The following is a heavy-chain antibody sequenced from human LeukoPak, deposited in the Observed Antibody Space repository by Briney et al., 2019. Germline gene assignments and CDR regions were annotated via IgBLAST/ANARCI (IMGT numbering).Heavy chain of an antibody. CDR2: MNPNSGNT. CDR3: ARLPPLLWFGESPGFDY. J-gene: IGHJ4*02. Sequence: ASVKVSCKASGYTFTSYDINWVRQATGQGLEWMGWMNPNSGNTGYAQKFQGRVTMTRNTSISTAYMELSSLRSEDTAVYYCARLPPLLWFGESPGFDYWGQGTLVTVSS. V-gene: IGHV1-8*01. CDR1: GYTFTSYD. D-gene: IGHD3-10*01.